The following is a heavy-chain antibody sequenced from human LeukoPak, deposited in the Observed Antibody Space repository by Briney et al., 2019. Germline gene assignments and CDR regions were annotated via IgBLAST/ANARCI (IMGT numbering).Heavy chain of an antibody. CDR3: ARGQASGGDYYDSSGYWDAPFDY. Sequence: PSETLSLTCAVYGGCFSGCYWSWIRQPPGKGLEWIGEINHRGRTDYNPSLKSRVTISVDTSKHQFSLKLSSVTAADTAVYYCARGQASGGDYYDSSGYWDAPFDYWGQGTLVTVSS. CDR2: INHRGRT. CDR1: GGCFSGCY. D-gene: IGHD3-22*01. V-gene: IGHV4-34*01. J-gene: IGHJ4*02.